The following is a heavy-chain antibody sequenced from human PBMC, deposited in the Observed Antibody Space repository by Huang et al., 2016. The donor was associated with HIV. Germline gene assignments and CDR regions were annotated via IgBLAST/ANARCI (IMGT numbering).Heavy chain of an antibody. V-gene: IGHV1-69*01. J-gene: IGHJ4*02. Sequence: QVHLVQSGAEVKKPGSSVKVSCKASGDSFTSLPINWVRQAPGQGLEWMGGLVRMLVSATDAQKFRGRVTISADESTSTSYMELSRLRSDDTAMYYWATSTPMLGESGGWSGKVVITENVPYVDWGQGTLVTVSS. CDR2: LVRMLVSA. CDR1: GDSFTSLP. D-gene: IGHD3-22*01. CDR3: ATSTPMLGESGGWSGKVVITENVPYVD.